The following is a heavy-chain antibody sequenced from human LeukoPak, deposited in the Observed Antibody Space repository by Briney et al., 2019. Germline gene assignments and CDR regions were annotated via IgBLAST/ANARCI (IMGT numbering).Heavy chain of an antibody. CDR3: VLRVGHY. V-gene: IGHV3-53*01. CDR2: IYSGGST. J-gene: IGHJ4*02. CDR1: GFTVSSNY. Sequence: GGSLRLSCEASGFTVSSNYMSWVRQAPGKGLEWVSVIYSGGSTYYADSVRGRFTISRDNSKNTLYLQMNSLRAEDTAVYYCVLRVGHYWGQGTLVTVSS. D-gene: IGHD1-26*01.